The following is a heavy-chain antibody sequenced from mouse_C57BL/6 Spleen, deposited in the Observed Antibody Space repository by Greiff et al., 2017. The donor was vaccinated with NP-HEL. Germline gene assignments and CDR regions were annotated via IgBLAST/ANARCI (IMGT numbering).Heavy chain of an antibody. J-gene: IGHJ4*01. Sequence: VQLVESGAGLVKPGASVKLSCTASGFTFTEYTMHWVQQSSGQGLEWIGWFCPGSGSIKYDEKFKDKATLTADKSSSTVFLEISRLTSEDSAVLFWARHEEWLVYCDAMDYWGQGTSVTVSS. CDR3: ARHEEWLVYCDAMDY. V-gene: IGHV1-62-2*01. CDR2: FCPGSGSI. D-gene: IGHD2-10*02. CDR1: GFTFTEYT.